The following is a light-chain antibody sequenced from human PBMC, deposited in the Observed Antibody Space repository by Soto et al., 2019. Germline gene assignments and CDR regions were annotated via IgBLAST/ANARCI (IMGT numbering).Light chain of an antibody. CDR2: GAF. Sequence: CRASQSISSWLAWYQQKPGQAPRLLIYGAFNRATGIPDRFSGSGFGTDFTLTISRLEPEDVAVYYCQQFRNSSYTFGQGTKVDIK. CDR3: QQFRNSSYT. J-gene: IGKJ2*01. V-gene: IGKV3-20*01. CDR1: QSISSW.